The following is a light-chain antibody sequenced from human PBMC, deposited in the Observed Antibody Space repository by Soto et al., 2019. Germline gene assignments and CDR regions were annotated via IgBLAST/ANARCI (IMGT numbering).Light chain of an antibody. Sequence: EIVMTQSPATLSVSPGERATLSCRASQSVSSNLAWYQQKPGQAPRLLIYDAFTRATGIPARFSGSGSGTEDALTIGSLQAGHSGVYYCQHCSWQPFTVTFGGGTKVEIK. CDR1: QSVSSN. V-gene: IGKV3-15*01. CDR2: DAF. CDR3: QHCSWQPFTVT. J-gene: IGKJ4*01.